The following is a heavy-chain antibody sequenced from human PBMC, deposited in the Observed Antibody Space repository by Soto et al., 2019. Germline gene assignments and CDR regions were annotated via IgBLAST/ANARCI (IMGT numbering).Heavy chain of an antibody. CDR1: GFSLSTSGVG. D-gene: IGHD3-3*01. CDR3: AHGPTYYDFWSGTFDY. V-gene: IGHV2-5*02. J-gene: IGHJ4*02. CDR2: IYWDDDK. Sequence: KESGPTLVKPTQTLTLTCTFSGFSLSTSGVGVGWIRQPPGKALEWLALIYWDDDKRYSPSLKSRLTITKDTSKNQVVLTMTNMDPVDTATYYCAHGPTYYDFWSGTFDYWGQGTLVTVSS.